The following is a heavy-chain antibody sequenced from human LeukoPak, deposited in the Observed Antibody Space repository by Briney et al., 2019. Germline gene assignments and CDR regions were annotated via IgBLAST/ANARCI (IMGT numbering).Heavy chain of an antibody. CDR2: TYYSGST. CDR1: GGSISSGDYY. V-gene: IGHV4-30-4*01. Sequence: PSETLSLTCTVSGGSISSGDYYWSWIRQPPGKGLEWIGYTYYSGSTYYNPSLKSRVTISVDTSKNQFSLKLSSVTAADTAVYYRAREQGSGYYIDYWGQGTLVTVSS. CDR3: AREQGSGYYIDY. J-gene: IGHJ4*02. D-gene: IGHD3-22*01.